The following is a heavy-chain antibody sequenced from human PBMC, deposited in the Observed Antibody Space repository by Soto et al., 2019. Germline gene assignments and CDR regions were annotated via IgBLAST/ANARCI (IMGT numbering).Heavy chain of an antibody. CDR3: ARTPRAARPGNWFDP. CDR1: GGSISSYY. J-gene: IGHJ5*02. V-gene: IGHV4-59*01. D-gene: IGHD6-6*01. CDR2: IYYSGST. Sequence: QVQLQESGPGLVKPSETLSLTCTVSGGSISSYYWSWIRQPPGKGLEWIGYIYYSGSTNYNPSLKSLVTISVDTSKNQFSLKLSSVTAADTAVYYCARTPRAARPGNWFDPWGQGTLVTVSS.